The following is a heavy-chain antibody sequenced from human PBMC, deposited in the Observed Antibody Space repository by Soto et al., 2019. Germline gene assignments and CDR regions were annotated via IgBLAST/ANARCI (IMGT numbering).Heavy chain of an antibody. J-gene: IGHJ4*02. CDR1: GYTFTNYG. D-gene: IGHD3-10*01. V-gene: IGHV1-18*01. CDR3: ARRGVLPDY. Sequence: QVQLVQSGTEVKKPGASVKVSCKASGYTFTNYGITWVRQAPGQGLEWMGWISADNGVTNYAQKLQGRVTMTTDTATSTGYMELRNLGSDDTAVYYGARRGVLPDYWGQGTLVTVAS. CDR2: ISADNGVT.